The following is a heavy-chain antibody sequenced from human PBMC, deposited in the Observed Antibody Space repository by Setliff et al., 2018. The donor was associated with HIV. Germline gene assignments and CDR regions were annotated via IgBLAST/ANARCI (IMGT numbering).Heavy chain of an antibody. CDR2: ISAYSGNT. CDR3: ARDAGYSGSAWNY. CDR1: GYTFTSFG. V-gene: IGHV1-18*01. J-gene: IGHJ4*02. Sequence: ASVKVSCKASGYTFTSFGITWVRQAPGQGLEWMGWISAYSGNTNYAQKLQGRVTMTTDTSTSTAYMELRSLRSDDTGMYYCARDAGYSGSAWNYWGQGTLVTVSS. D-gene: IGHD5-12*01.